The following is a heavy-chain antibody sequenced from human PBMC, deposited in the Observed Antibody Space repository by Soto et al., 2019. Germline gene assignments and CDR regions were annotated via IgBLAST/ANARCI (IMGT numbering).Heavy chain of an antibody. CDR3: VRRAQYFDGTGFHAFDI. CDR1: GFTFSSYA. CDR2: ISSGGDNT. V-gene: IGHV3-23*01. Sequence: GGSLRLSCAASGFTFSSYAMSWVRQAPGKGLEWVSAISSGGDNTHYADSVKGRFTITRDNSKNMLYLEMNSLTVEDTAVYYCVRRAQYFDGTGFHAFDIWGQGTRVTVSS. J-gene: IGHJ3*02. D-gene: IGHD3-22*01.